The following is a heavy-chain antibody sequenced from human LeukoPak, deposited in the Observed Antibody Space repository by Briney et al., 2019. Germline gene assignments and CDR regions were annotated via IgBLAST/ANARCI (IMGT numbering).Heavy chain of an antibody. CDR2: INHSGST. V-gene: IGHV4-34*01. D-gene: IGHD4-17*01. Sequence: PSETLSLTCAVYGGSFSGYYWSWIRQPPGKGLEWIGEINHSGSTNYNPSLKSRVTISVDTSKNQFSLKLSSVTAADTAVYYCYGDYLSGDFDYWGQGTLVTVSS. J-gene: IGHJ4*02. CDR1: GGSFSGYY. CDR3: YGDYLSGDFDY.